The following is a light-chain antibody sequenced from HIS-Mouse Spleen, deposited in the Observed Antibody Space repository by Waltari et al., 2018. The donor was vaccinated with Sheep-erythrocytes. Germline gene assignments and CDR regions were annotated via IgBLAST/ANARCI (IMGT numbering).Light chain of an antibody. CDR3: MQALQTPRT. V-gene: IGKV2-28*01. Sequence: DIVMTQSPLSLPVTPGEPASISCRSSQSLLHSNGYNYLDWCLQKPGQSPQLLTYLGSNRASGVPDRFSGSGSGTDFTLKISRVEAEDVGVYYCMQALQTPRTFGQGTKVEIK. CDR2: LGS. CDR1: QSLLHSNGYNY. J-gene: IGKJ1*01.